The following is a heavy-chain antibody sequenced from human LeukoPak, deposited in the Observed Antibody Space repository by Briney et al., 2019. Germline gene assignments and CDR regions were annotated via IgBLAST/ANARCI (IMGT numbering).Heavy chain of an antibody. D-gene: IGHD6-13*01. Sequence: GSLRLSCAASGFTFKNAWMSWIRQPPGKGLEWIGYIYYTGSTNYNPSLKSRVTISVDTSKNQFSLKLSSVTAADTAVYYCAGQQLSQLYYFDNWGQGTLVTVSS. CDR3: AGQQLSQLYYFDN. V-gene: IGHV4-59*01. CDR2: IYYTGST. CDR1: GFTFKNAW. J-gene: IGHJ4*02.